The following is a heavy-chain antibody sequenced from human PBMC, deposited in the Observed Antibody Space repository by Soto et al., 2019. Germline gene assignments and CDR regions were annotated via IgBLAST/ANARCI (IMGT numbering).Heavy chain of an antibody. CDR2: IYYSGSN. V-gene: IGHV4-30-4*01. J-gene: IGHJ4*02. CDR1: GAPLSSAGYY. Sequence: PSETLSLTCTVSGAPLSSAGYYWSWIRQPPGEGLEWIGYIYYSGSNYYNPSLKSRVTISVDTSKNQFSLKLSSVTAADTAVYYCARVVGCTGGSCFFDYFDYWGQGALVTVSS. CDR3: ARVVGCTGGSCFFDYFDY. D-gene: IGHD2-15*01.